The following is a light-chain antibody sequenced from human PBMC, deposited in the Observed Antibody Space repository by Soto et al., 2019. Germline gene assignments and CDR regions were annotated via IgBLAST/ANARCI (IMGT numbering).Light chain of an antibody. J-gene: IGKJ5*01. CDR3: QQYHNWPPIT. CDR1: QSVSSY. CDR2: GAS. Sequence: EIVLTQSPATLSLSPGERATLSCSASQSVSSYLAWYQQKPGQAPRLLIYGASTRATGIPARFSGSGSGTEFTLTISSLQSEDFAVYYCQQYHNWPPITFGQGTRLEIK. V-gene: IGKV3D-15*01.